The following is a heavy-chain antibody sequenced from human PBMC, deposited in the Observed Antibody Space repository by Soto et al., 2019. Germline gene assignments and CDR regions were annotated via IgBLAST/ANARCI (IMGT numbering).Heavy chain of an antibody. D-gene: IGHD5-18*01. CDR2: ISAYNGNT. J-gene: IGHJ2*01. Sequence: QVQLVQSGAEVKKPGASVKVSCKASGYTFTSYGISWVRQAPGQGLEWMGWISAYNGNTNYAQKLQGKGTMTTDTSTSTAHMELRSLGSDDTAVEYCASSNPGNTAIAYWYFDLRGRGTLVPVSS. CDR1: GYTFTSYG. CDR3: ASSNPGNTAIAYWYFDL. V-gene: IGHV1-18*01.